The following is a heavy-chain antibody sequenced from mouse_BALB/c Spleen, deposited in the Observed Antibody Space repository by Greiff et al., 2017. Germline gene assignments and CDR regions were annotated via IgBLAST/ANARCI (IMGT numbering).Heavy chain of an antibody. CDR2: IYPSDSYT. CDR1: GYTFTSYW. V-gene: IGHV1-69*02. CDR3: TRNREGFAY. J-gene: IGHJ3*01. Sequence: QVQLQQPGAELVRPGASVKLSCKASGYTFTSYWINWVKQRPGQGLEWIGNIYPSDSYTNYNQKFKDKATLTVDKSSSTAYMQLSSPTSEDSAVYYCTRNREGFAYWGQGTLVTVSA.